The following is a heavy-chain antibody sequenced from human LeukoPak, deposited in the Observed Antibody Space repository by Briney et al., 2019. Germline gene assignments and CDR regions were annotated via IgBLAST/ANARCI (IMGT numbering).Heavy chain of an antibody. J-gene: IGHJ4*02. CDR3: ARKDYYFDS. Sequence: SETLSLTCSVYGGSITAYYWSWIRQPPGKGLEWIGEINHSRGTKYNPSLESRVTILLDASKNEFSLNPNSVTAADTAVYYCARKDYYFDSWAREPWSPSLQ. CDR1: GGSITAYY. V-gene: IGHV4-34*01. CDR2: INHSRGT.